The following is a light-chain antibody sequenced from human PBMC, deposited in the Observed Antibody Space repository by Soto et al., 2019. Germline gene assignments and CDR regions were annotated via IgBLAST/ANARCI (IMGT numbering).Light chain of an antibody. V-gene: IGLV2-8*01. J-gene: IGLJ3*02. CDR1: SSGVGSYNL. CDR2: EVT. Sequence: QSVLTQPVSVSGSPGQPITISCTGTSSGVGSYNLVSWYQQHPGKAPKLIIYEVTKRPSGVPDRFSASKSGNTASLTVSGLQAEDEADYYCSSFVAGNNYWVFGGGTKLTVL. CDR3: SSFVAGNNYWV.